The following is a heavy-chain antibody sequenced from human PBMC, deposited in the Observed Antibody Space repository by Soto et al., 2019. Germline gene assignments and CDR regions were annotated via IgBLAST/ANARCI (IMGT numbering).Heavy chain of an antibody. CDR3: AREDDYGYRYINYGLDV. Sequence: QAQLVESGGGVVQPGRSLRLSCAASGFTFNIYALHWVRQAPGKGLEWVAVISFDGTKQYYSDSVKGRFTISRDNLKNTLYLEMNILIVEDPALYFCAREDDYGYRYINYGLDVW. CDR1: GFTFNIYA. J-gene: IGHJ6*01. D-gene: IGHD4-17*01. CDR2: ISFDGTKQ. V-gene: IGHV3-30-3*01.